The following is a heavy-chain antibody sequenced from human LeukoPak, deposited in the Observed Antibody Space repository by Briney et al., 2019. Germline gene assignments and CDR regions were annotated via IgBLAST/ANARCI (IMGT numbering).Heavy chain of an antibody. Sequence: SVKVSCKDSGDTFNSYEITWVRQAPGQGLEWVGGIIRILDSAKYAQKFQDRVTITADESSNTAYMELSSLTSEDTAIYYCARGVPATIRGGSNYFDFWGQGTLVTVSS. J-gene: IGHJ4*02. CDR2: IIRILDSA. CDR3: ARGVPATIRGGSNYFDF. V-gene: IGHV1-69*13. CDR1: GDTFNSYE. D-gene: IGHD2-2*02.